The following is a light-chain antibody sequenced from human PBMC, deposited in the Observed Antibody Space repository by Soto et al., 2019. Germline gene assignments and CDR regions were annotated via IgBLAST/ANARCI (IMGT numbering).Light chain of an antibody. V-gene: IGLV2-11*01. CDR2: DVS. J-gene: IGLJ1*01. Sequence: QSVLTQPASVSGSPGQSLTISCTGTSIDIAPYNYVSWYQQHPGKAPKLIIYDVSKRPSGVPDRFSGSKSGNTASLTISGLQAEDEADYYCCSYAGSYTLYVFGTGTKVTVL. CDR1: SIDIAPYNY. CDR3: CSYAGSYTLYV.